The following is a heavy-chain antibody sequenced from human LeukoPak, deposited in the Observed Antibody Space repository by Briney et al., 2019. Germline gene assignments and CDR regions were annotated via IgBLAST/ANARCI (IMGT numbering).Heavy chain of an antibody. J-gene: IGHJ4*02. CDR1: GFTFSNFW. CDR2: IKQDGSEK. V-gene: IGHV3-7*01. CDR3: ARDRYSNPY. D-gene: IGHD4-11*01. Sequence: GGSLILSCAASGFTFSNFWMSWVRQAPGKGLEWVANIKQDGSEKDYVDSVKGRFTISRDNAKSSLYLQMNSLRAEDTAVYYCARDRYSNPYWGQGTLVTASS.